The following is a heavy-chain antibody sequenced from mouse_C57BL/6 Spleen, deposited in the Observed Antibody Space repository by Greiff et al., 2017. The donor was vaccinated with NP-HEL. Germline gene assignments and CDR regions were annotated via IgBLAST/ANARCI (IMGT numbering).Heavy chain of an antibody. CDR3: ASDLRWYSRYAMDY. V-gene: IGHV1-55*01. J-gene: IGHJ4*01. Sequence: VQLQQSGAELVKPGASVKMSCKASGYTFTSYWITWVKQRPGQGLEWIGDIYPGSGSTNYNEKFKSKATLTVDTSSSTAYMQLSSLTSEDSAVYYCASDLRWYSRYAMDYWGQGTSVTVSS. CDR1: GYTFTSYW. D-gene: IGHD2-1*01. CDR2: IYPGSGST.